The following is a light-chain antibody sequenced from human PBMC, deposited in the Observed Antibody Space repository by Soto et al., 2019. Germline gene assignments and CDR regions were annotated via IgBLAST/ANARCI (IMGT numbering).Light chain of an antibody. V-gene: IGKV4-1*01. J-gene: IGKJ3*01. Sequence: DIVMTQSPDSLAVSLGERATINCKSSQSVLYSSNNKNYLAWYQQKPGQPPKLLIYWASTRESGVPYRFSGSRSGKHFNLVISSLSAIDVVVYYCKPYFSTPPTFGP. CDR1: QSVLYSSNNKNY. CDR3: KPYFSTPPT. CDR2: WAS.